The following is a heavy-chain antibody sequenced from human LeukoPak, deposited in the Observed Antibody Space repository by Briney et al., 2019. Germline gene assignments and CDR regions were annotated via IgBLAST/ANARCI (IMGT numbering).Heavy chain of an antibody. J-gene: IGHJ4*02. CDR3: ARESSGYDPVGEGNFDY. CDR2: INPNSGST. D-gene: IGHD5-12*01. CDR1: GYTFTGYY. Sequence: ASVKVSCKASGYTFTGYYMHWVRQAPGQGLEWMGWINPNSGSTNYAQKFQGWVTMTRDTSISTAYMELSRLRSDDTAVYYCARESSGYDPVGEGNFDYWGQGTLVTVSS. V-gene: IGHV1-2*04.